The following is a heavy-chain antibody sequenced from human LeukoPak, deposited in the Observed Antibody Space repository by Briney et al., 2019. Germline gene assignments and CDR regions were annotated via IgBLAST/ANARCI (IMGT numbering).Heavy chain of an antibody. Sequence: SVKVPCKASGGTFSSYAISWVRQAPGQGLEWMGGIIPIFGTANYAQKFQGRVTITADESTSTAYMELSSLRSEDTAVYYCARDPYCSSTSCYEHYYYGMDVWGQGTTVTVSS. V-gene: IGHV1-69*01. D-gene: IGHD2-2*01. CDR1: GGTFSSYA. J-gene: IGHJ6*02. CDR2: IIPIFGTA. CDR3: ARDPYCSSTSCYEHYYYGMDV.